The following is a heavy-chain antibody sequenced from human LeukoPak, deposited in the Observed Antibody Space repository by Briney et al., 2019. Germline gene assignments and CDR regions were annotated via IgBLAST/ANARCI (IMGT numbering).Heavy chain of an antibody. CDR2: IYSGGST. J-gene: IGHJ4*02. V-gene: IGHV3-53*01. Sequence: GGSLRLSCAASGFTVSSNYMSWVRQAPGKGLEWVSVIYSGGSTYYADSVKGRFTISRDNSKNTLYLQMNSLRAEDTAVYYCAKAPAPFIAVADYFDYWGQGTLVTVSS. CDR1: GFTVSSNY. CDR3: AKAPAPFIAVADYFDY. D-gene: IGHD6-19*01.